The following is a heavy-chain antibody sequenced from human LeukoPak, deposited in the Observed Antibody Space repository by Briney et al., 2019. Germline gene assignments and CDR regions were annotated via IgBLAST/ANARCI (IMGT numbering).Heavy chain of an antibody. Sequence: PSETLSLTCTVSRGSISNYYWGWIRQPPGKGLEWIGYIYDSGGAKYNPSLKNRVTISLDMSRKQFSLRLRSVTAADTAVYYCARDSGAFYDTSGWYFDLWGRGTLVAVSS. V-gene: IGHV4-59*01. CDR1: RGSISNYY. CDR2: IYDSGGA. D-gene: IGHD3-22*01. J-gene: IGHJ2*01. CDR3: ARDSGAFYDTSGWYFDL.